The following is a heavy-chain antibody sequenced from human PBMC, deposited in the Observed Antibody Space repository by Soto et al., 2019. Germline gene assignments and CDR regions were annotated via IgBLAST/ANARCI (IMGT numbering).Heavy chain of an antibody. V-gene: IGHV3-23*01. CDR1: GFTFSSSA. Sequence: EVQLLESGGNLVQPGGSLRLSCAASGFTFSSSAMSWVRQAPGKGLEWVSAISGSGDGTYYADSVKGRFSISRDNYKNTVSLQMNSLRAENTAVYFCARVWERTVTTRNYFHGIDVWGRGTTVTVSS. CDR2: ISGSGDGT. CDR3: ARVWERTVTTRNYFHGIDV. D-gene: IGHD4-17*01. J-gene: IGHJ6*02.